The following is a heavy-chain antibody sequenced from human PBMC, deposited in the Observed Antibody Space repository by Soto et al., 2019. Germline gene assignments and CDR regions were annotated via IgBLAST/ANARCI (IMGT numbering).Heavy chain of an antibody. D-gene: IGHD6-19*01. CDR1: GGSIETYY. V-gene: IGHV4-59*01. J-gene: IGHJ4*02. Sequence: QVHLQESGPGLVKPSETLSLTCSVSGGSIETYYWSWMRQSPGKGLEWIGYISSSGSTTYNPSLESRVTLSVDTAKNEFSLKLNSVTAADTATYSCARILRDTQGWYHHDFWGQGTLVTVAS. CDR3: ARILRDTQGWYHHDF. CDR2: ISSSGST.